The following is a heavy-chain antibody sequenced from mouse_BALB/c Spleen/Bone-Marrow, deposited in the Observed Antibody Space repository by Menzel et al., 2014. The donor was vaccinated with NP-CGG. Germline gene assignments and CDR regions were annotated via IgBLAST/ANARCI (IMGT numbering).Heavy chain of an antibody. CDR2: INPSNGGT. CDR1: GYTFTSYY. V-gene: IGHV1S81*02. J-gene: IGHJ1*01. Sequence: VKLMESGAELVKPGASVKLSCKASGYTFTSYYMYWVKQRPGQGLEWIGEINPSNGGTNFNEKFKSKATLTVDKSSSTAYMQLSSLTSEDSAVYYCTRSGTSWLRRSGYFDVWGAGTTVTVSS. CDR3: TRSGTSWLRRSGYFDV. D-gene: IGHD2-2*01.